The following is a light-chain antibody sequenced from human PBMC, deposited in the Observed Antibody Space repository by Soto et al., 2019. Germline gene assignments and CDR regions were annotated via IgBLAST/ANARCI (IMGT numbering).Light chain of an antibody. CDR1: SNDVGGYNY. J-gene: IGLJ2*01. Sequence: QSALTQPASVSGSHGQSITISCTGTSNDVGGYNYVSWYQQHPGKAPKLMIYDVIYRPSGISNRFSGSKSGNTASLTISGLQAEDEADYYCSSYAISDTLIIGGGTKLTVL. CDR3: SSYAISDTLI. CDR2: DVI. V-gene: IGLV2-14*03.